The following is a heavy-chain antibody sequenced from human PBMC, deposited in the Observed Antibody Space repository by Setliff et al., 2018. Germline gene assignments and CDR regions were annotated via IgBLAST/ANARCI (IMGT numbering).Heavy chain of an antibody. Sequence: PSETLSLTCTVSGASISSGTYYWAWIRQPPGKGLEWIGRIHYRGTTYSNASLASRLTISVDTAKNQFSLKLTSVTAADTAVYYCAKTGTYRYFDYWGQGTRVTVYS. CDR2: IHYRGTT. V-gene: IGHV4-39*01. CDR3: AKTGTYRYFDY. D-gene: IGHD1-1*01. CDR1: GASISSGTYY. J-gene: IGHJ4*02.